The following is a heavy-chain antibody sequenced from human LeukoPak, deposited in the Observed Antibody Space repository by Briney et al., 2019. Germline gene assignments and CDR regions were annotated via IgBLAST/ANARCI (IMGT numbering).Heavy chain of an antibody. CDR1: GGSISSGGYY. V-gene: IGHV4-30-2*01. J-gene: IGHJ6*03. CDR3: ARVITIFGVVPYYMDV. CDR2: IYHSGST. Sequence: PSQTLSLTCTVSGGSISSGGYYWSWIRQPPGKGLEWIGYIYHSGSTYYNPSLKSRVTISVDRSKNQFSLKLSSVTATDTAVYYCARVITIFGVVPYYMDVWGKGTTVTVSS. D-gene: IGHD3-3*01.